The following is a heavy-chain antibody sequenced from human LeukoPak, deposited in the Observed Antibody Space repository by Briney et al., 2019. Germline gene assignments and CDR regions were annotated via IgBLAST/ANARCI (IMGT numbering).Heavy chain of an antibody. CDR3: ARGGSMGYCSSTSCYYAY. V-gene: IGHV3-23*01. Sequence: GGSLRLSCAASGFTFSSYAMSWVRQAPGKGLEWVSAISGSGGSTYYADSVKGRFTISRDNSKNTLYLQMGSLRAEDMAVYYCARGGSMGYCSSTSCYYAYWGQGTLVTVSS. D-gene: IGHD2-2*01. CDR2: ISGSGGST. J-gene: IGHJ4*02. CDR1: GFTFSSYA.